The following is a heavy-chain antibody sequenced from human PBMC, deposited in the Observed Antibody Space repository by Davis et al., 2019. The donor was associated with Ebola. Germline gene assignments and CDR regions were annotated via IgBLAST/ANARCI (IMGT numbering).Heavy chain of an antibody. J-gene: IGHJ4*02. D-gene: IGHD5-12*01. CDR3: AAAPVRNSVATIDY. CDR1: GFSFSSYW. CDR2: IKQDGSEK. Sequence: GGSLRLSCAASGFSFSSYWMSWVRQAPGKGLEWVANIKQDGSEKYYVDSVEGRFTISRDNAKSTLYLEMTSLRAEDTAVYYCAAAPVRNSVATIDYWGQGALVIVSS. V-gene: IGHV3-7*01.